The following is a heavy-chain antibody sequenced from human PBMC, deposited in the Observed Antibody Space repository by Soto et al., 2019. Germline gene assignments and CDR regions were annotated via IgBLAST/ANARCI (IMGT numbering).Heavy chain of an antibody. J-gene: IGHJ6*02. CDR1: GLIFSDYH. Sequence: EVQLVESGGGLVQPGGSLRLSCAASGLIFSDYHMDWVRQAPGKGLEWVGRIRRKANSYTTEDAACVKGRFTISREDSKNSLYLQMNSLKSEDTAVYYCAMLGGWSGGSSGMDVWGQGTTVTVSS. D-gene: IGHD6-19*01. CDR2: IRRKANSYTT. CDR3: AMLGGWSGGSSGMDV. V-gene: IGHV3-72*01.